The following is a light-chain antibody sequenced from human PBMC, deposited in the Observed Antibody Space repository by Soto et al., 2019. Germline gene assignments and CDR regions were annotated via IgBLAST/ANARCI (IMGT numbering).Light chain of an antibody. Sequence: DIQMTQSPSSVSASVRDGISSTCRASQGIGGRVSWCHPESGKAPQYLIQAASILQSGVPSRFRGSGSGTEFILTINNPQPEDFASSFCLQVYSFPRTFGLGTKVDLK. CDR1: QGIGGR. J-gene: IGKJ1*01. CDR3: LQVYSFPRT. CDR2: AAS. V-gene: IGKV1-12*01.